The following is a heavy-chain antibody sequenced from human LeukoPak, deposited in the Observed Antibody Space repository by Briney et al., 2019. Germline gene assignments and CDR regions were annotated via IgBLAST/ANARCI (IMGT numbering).Heavy chain of an antibody. CDR2: IKKDGSGK. V-gene: IGHV3-7*03. CDR3: ARDNDGFDI. Sequence: XSWXRXAPXXGLGGVDNIKKDGSGKYYFDSVRGGFTISRDNTKNSLFLQMNSLRVEDTAVYYRARDNDGFDIWGQGTMVTVSS. J-gene: IGHJ3*02.